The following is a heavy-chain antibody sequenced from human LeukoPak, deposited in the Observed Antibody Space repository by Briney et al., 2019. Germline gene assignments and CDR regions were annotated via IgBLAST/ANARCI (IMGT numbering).Heavy chain of an antibody. J-gene: IGHJ4*02. Sequence: SVKVSCKASGGTFSSYAISWVRQAPGQGLEWMGRIIPILGIANYAQKFQGRVTMTTDTSTSTAYMELRSLRSDDTAVYYCARDSSGYYSQTYFDYWGQGTLVTVSS. CDR1: GGTFSSYA. V-gene: IGHV1-69*04. CDR2: IIPILGIA. D-gene: IGHD3-22*01. CDR3: ARDSSGYYSQTYFDY.